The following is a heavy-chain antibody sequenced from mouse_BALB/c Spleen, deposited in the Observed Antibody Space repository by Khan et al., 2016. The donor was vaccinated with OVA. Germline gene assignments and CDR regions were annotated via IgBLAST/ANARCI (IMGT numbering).Heavy chain of an antibody. CDR3: ARDGSRYNYVMDY. J-gene: IGHJ4*01. CDR2: ISYSGST. V-gene: IGHV3-2*02. Sequence: EVQLQESGPGLVKPSQSLSLTCTVTGYSITSDYAWNWIRQFPGNKLEWMGYISYSGSTNYNPALKSRISITRDTSKNQFFLQLNSVTTEDTATYDCARDGSRYNYVMDYWGQGTSVTVSS. CDR1: GYSITSDYA. D-gene: IGHD2-3*01.